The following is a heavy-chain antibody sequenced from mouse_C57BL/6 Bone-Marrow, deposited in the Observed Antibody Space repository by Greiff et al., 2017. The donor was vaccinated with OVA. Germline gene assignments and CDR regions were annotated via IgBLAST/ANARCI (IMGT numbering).Heavy chain of an antibody. J-gene: IGHJ4*01. CDR3: ARGDYGSSLYAMDY. Sequence: EVQLQQSGPGLVKPSQSLSLTCSVTGYSITSGYYWNWIRQFPGNKLEWMGYISYDGSNNYNPSLKNRISITRDTSKNKFFLTLNSVTTEDTATYYCARGDYGSSLYAMDYWGQGTSVTVSS. CDR2: ISYDGSN. V-gene: IGHV3-6*01. CDR1: GYSITSGYY. D-gene: IGHD1-1*01.